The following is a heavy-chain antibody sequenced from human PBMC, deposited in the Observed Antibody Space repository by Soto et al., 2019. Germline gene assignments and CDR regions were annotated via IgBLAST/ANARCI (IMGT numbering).Heavy chain of an antibody. V-gene: IGHV1-69*17. CDR3: ANIFEWGEKNDF. CDR1: GGTFSPYA. J-gene: IGHJ4*02. D-gene: IGHD3-3*01. CDR2: IIHVVGVA. Sequence: QLQMVQSGAEMKKPGSSLKVSCKASGGTFSPYAIHWMRQAPGQGLEWMGAIIHVVGVADYAPKFQGRLTITADSSTSTSDLVMNSLIFDDTAMYYCANIFEWGEKNDFGGEGTLVTVSS.